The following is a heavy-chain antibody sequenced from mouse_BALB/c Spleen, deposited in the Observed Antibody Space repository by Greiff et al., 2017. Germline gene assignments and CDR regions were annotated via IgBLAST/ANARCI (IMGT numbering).Heavy chain of an antibody. D-gene: IGHD2-4*01. Sequence: LQQPGSELVRPGASVKLSCKASGYTFTSYWMHWVKQRHGQGLEWIGNIYPGSGSTNYDEKFKSKGTLTVDTSSSTAYMHLSSLTSEDSAVYYCTRGGLRPFDYWGQGTTLTVSS. J-gene: IGHJ2*01. CDR3: TRGGLRPFDY. CDR2: IYPGSGST. CDR1: GYTFTSYW. V-gene: IGHV1S22*01.